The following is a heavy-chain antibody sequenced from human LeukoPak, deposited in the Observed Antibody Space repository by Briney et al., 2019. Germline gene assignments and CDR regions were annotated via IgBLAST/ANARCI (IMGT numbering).Heavy chain of an antibody. CDR3: ARGPPDTAMVDYGMDV. V-gene: IGHV4-34*01. CDR1: GGSFSGYC. CDR2: IKHSGST. J-gene: IGHJ6*02. D-gene: IGHD5-18*01. Sequence: SDTLSFPCAVYGGSFSGYCWSWIRQPPGKGWEWIGEIKHSGSTMYNLSLKSRVTISVDTSKNQFSLKVSYVTAADTAVYYCARGPPDTAMVDYGMDVWGQGTTVTVSS.